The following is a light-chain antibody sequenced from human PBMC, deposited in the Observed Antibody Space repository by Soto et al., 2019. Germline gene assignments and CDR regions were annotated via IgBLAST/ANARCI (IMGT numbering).Light chain of an antibody. CDR3: QQSFTTPLT. J-gene: IGKJ4*01. CDR1: QALSNY. CDR2: VAS. V-gene: IGKV1-39*01. Sequence: IQLTQSPSVLSASVGDTVTITCRASQALSNYLAWYQQKPGKAPNVLINVASTLRSGVPSRFSGSGSGTDFNLTINSLQPEDFATYFCQQSFTTPLTFGGGTKVDIK.